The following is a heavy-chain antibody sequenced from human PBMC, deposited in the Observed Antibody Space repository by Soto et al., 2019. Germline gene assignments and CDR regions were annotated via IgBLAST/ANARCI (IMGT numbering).Heavy chain of an antibody. CDR3: ASWRGAMSFFDY. Sequence: PWWSLRLSCSASVFSFSSYWMSWVRQAPGKGLEWVANIKQDGSEKYYVDSVKGRFTISRHNAKNSLFLQMNSLRVEDTAVYYCASWRGAMSFFDYWGQGTLVTVSS. J-gene: IGHJ4*02. CDR1: VFSFSSYW. CDR2: IKQDGSEK. D-gene: IGHD1-26*01. V-gene: IGHV3-7*01.